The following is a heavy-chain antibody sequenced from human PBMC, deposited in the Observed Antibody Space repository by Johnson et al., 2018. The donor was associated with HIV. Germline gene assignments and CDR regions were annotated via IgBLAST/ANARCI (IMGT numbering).Heavy chain of an antibody. D-gene: IGHD3-10*01. CDR1: GFTFSTNW. Sequence: VQLVESGGDLVQPGGSLRLSCVGSGFTFSTNWMHWVRQAPGKGLVWVSRINSDGSSTSYAESVKGRFTISRDNAKNTLYLQMDSLGAEDTAVYYCAKDRGLSAFDIWGQGTMVTVSS. CDR3: AKDRGLSAFDI. J-gene: IGHJ3*02. CDR2: INSDGSST. V-gene: IGHV3-74*01.